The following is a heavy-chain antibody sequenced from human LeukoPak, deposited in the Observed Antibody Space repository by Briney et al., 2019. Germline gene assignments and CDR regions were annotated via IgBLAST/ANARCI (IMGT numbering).Heavy chain of an antibody. V-gene: IGHV1-2*02. CDR3: ARRALFGDSGYDYNWFDP. Sequence: GASVKVSCKASGYTFTDYYMHWVRQAPGQGFEWMGWINPDSGGTNYAQKFQGRVTMTRDTSISTAYMELSRLRSNDTAVYYCARRALFGDSGYDYNWFDPWGQGTLVTVSS. CDR1: GYTFTDYY. J-gene: IGHJ5*02. D-gene: IGHD5-12*01. CDR2: INPDSGGT.